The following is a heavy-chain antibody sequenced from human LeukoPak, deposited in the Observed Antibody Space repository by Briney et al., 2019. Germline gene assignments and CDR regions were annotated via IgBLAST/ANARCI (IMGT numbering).Heavy chain of an antibody. J-gene: IGHJ4*02. V-gene: IGHV1-69*05. D-gene: IGHD1-7*01. CDR2: IIPIFGTA. CDR3: ARRGSNWNYYFDY. CDR1: GGTFSSYA. Sequence: SVKVPXKASGGTFSSYAISWMRQAHGQGLEWIGGIIPIFGTANYAQKFQGRVTITTDESTSTAYMELSSLRSEDTAVYYCARRGSNWNYYFDYWGQGTLVTVSS.